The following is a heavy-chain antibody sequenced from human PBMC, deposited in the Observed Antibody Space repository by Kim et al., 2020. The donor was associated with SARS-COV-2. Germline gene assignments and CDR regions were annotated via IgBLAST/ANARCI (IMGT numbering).Heavy chain of an antibody. J-gene: IGHJ4*02. D-gene: IGHD3-22*01. CDR3: ASNPYSDHDSSGYYLAD. CDR2: INHSGST. CDR1: GGSFSGYY. V-gene: IGHV4-34*01. Sequence: SETLSLTCAVYGGSFSGYYWSWIRQPPGKGLEWIGEINHSGSTNYNPSLKSRVTISVDTSKNQFSLKLSSVTAADTAVYYCASNPYSDHDSSGYYLADWGQGTLVTVSS.